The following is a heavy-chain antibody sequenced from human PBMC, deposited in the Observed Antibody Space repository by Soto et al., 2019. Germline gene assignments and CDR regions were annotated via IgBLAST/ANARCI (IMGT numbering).Heavy chain of an antibody. V-gene: IGHV3-30-3*01. CDR3: AREGNTYYYDSSGYYYEDSAFDI. CDR2: ISYDGSNK. D-gene: IGHD3-22*01. CDR1: GFTFSSYA. Sequence: LRLSCAASGFTFSSYAMHWVRQAPGKGLEWVAVISYDGSNKYYADSVKGRFTISRDNSKNTLYLQMNSLRAGDTAVYYCAREGNTYYYDSSGYYYEDSAFDIWGQGTMVTVSS. J-gene: IGHJ3*02.